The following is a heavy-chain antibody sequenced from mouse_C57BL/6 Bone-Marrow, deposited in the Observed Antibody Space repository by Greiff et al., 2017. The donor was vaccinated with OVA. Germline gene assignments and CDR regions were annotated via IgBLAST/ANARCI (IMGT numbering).Heavy chain of an antibody. D-gene: IGHD2-4*01. V-gene: IGHV10-1*01. Sequence: EVKVEESGGGLVQPKGSLKLSCAASGFSFNTYAMNWVRQAPGKGLEWVARIRSKSNNYATYSADSVKDRFTISRDDSESMLYLQMNNLKTEDTAMYYCVRHDIDYDVYAMDYWGQGTSVTVSA. CDR3: VRHDIDYDVYAMDY. CDR1: GFSFNTYA. CDR2: IRSKSNNYAT. J-gene: IGHJ4*01.